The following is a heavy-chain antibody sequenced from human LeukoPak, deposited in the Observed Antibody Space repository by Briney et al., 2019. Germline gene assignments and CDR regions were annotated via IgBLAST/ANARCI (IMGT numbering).Heavy chain of an antibody. CDR2: TSSSDAGV. CDR3: ARAPVTSCRGAFCYPFDY. V-gene: IGHV3-23*01. J-gene: IGHJ4*02. CDR1: GIPLSSYA. Sequence: GGSLRLSCAASGIPLSSYAMSWVRQGPGKGLEWVAATSSSDAGVYHADSVRGRFTISRDNSKNTLYLQMNSLRVEDAAVYYCARAPVTSCRGAFCYPFDYWGQGTLVTVSS. D-gene: IGHD2-15*01.